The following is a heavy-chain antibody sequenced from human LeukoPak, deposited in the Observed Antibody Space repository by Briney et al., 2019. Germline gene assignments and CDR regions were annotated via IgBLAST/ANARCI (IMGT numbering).Heavy chain of an antibody. J-gene: IGHJ4*02. CDR1: GYIFTDYY. Sequence: GASVKCCCTASGYIFTDYYIHWVRQAPGQGLEWMGLINPSSGGTTYAQKFQGRVTMTRDTSISTAYMELRSLTYDDTAVYFCARDFSGSYDCWGQG. D-gene: IGHD1-26*01. V-gene: IGHV1-2*02. CDR3: ARDFSGSYDC. CDR2: INPSSGGT.